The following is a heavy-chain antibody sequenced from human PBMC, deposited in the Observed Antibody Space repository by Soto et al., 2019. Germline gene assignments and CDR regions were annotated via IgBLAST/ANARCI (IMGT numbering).Heavy chain of an antibody. V-gene: IGHV3-66*01. CDR2: IYSGGST. J-gene: IGHJ3*02. Sequence: EVQLVESGGGLVQPGGSLRLSCAASGFTVSSNYMSWVRQAPGKGREWVSVIYSGGSTYNADSVKGRFTISRDNSKNTLYLQMNSLRAEDTAVYYCARCGPGIAVTIDAFDIWGQGTMVTVSS. CDR1: GFTVSSNY. CDR3: ARCGPGIAVTIDAFDI. D-gene: IGHD6-19*01.